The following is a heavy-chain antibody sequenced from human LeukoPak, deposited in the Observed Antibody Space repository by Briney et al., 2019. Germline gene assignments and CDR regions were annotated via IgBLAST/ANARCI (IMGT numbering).Heavy chain of an antibody. Sequence: SETLSLTCTVSGGSISSGDYYWSWIRQPPGKGLEWIGYIYYSGSTYYNPSLKSRVTISVDTSKNQFSLRLNSVTAADTAVYYCATYDQKLAFDNWGQGTLVTVSS. D-gene: IGHD6-13*01. CDR2: IYYSGST. CDR3: ATYDQKLAFDN. V-gene: IGHV4-30-4*01. J-gene: IGHJ4*02. CDR1: GGSISSGDYY.